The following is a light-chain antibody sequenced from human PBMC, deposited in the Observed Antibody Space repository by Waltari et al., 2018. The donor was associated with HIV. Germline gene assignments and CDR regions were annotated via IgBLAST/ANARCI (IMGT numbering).Light chain of an antibody. CDR3: QQYYTSPIT. J-gene: IGKJ5*01. CDR2: WAS. Sequence: DIVMTQSPDSLAVSLGGKATISCTSSQSVLYSLSNKNHFAWFQQTPGPPPQFLIYWASTRESGVPDRFSGTAAGKDFPLTSRRLQAEDVAVYCCQQYYTSPITFGQGTRLEIK. V-gene: IGKV4-1*01. CDR1: QSVLYSLSNKNH.